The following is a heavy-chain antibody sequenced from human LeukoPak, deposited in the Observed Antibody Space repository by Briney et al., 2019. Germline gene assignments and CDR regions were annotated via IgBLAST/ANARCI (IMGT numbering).Heavy chain of an antibody. D-gene: IGHD6-13*01. CDR3: ASRTGIAAAGDGPWFDP. Sequence: SVKVSCKASGGTFSSYAISWVRQAPGQGLEWMGGIIPIFGTANYAQKFQGRVTITADESTSTAYMELSSLRSEDTAVYYCASRTGIAAAGDGPWFDPWGQGTLVTVPS. V-gene: IGHV1-69*13. CDR1: GGTFSSYA. J-gene: IGHJ5*02. CDR2: IIPIFGTA.